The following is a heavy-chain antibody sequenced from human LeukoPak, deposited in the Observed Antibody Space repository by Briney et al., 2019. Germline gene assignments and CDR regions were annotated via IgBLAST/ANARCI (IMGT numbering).Heavy chain of an antibody. D-gene: IGHD3-10*01. CDR2: INSDGSST. CDR1: GFTFSTYW. CDR3: AKGGWFGESKPFDP. J-gene: IGHJ5*01. Sequence: GGSLRLSCAASGFTFSTYWMHWVRQAPGKGLVWVSRINSDGSSTDYADSVKGRFTISRDNAKNTLYLQMNSLRPEDTAVYYCAKGGWFGESKPFDPWGQGTLVTVSS. V-gene: IGHV3-74*01.